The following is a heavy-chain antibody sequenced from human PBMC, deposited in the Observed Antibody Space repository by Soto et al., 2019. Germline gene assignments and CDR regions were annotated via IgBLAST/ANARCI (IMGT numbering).Heavy chain of an antibody. Sequence: GASVKVSCKPSGYTFTSYGIGWVRQAPGQGLEWMGWISAYNGNTNYAQKLQGRVTMTTDTSTSTAYMELRSLRSDDTAVYYCARDGVVVADFDAFDIWGQGTMVTVS. CDR1: GYTFTSYG. CDR2: ISAYNGNT. CDR3: ARDGVVVADFDAFDI. V-gene: IGHV1-18*01. J-gene: IGHJ3*02. D-gene: IGHD2-15*01.